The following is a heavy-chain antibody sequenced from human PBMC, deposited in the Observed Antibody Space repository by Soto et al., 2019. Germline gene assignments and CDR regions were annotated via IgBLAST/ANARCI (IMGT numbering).Heavy chain of an antibody. J-gene: IGHJ4*01. CDR1: GFSISENH. D-gene: IGHD6-13*01. CDR3: ARFGAAAAHDDN. CDR2: VHFSGGT. Sequence: ASETLSLTCDVSGFSISENHWSWIRQAPGKGLEWVGYVHFSGGTTYNPSLAPRLNISFDMSKSQVYLQLTSVTAADTAVYYCARFGAAAAHDDNWGRGVLVT. V-gene: IGHV4-59*01.